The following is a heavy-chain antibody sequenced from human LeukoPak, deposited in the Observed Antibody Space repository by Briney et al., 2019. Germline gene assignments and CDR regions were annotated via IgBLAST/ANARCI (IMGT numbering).Heavy chain of an antibody. Sequence: ASVKVSCKASGYTFTGYYMHWVRQAPGQGLEWMGWINPNSGGTNYAQKFQGRVTMTRDTSISTAYMELSRLRSDDTAVYYCVRDLSVLSGQPDDYWDQGTLVTVSS. CDR2: INPNSGGT. D-gene: IGHD6-19*01. V-gene: IGHV1-2*02. CDR1: GYTFTGYY. CDR3: VRDLSVLSGQPDDY. J-gene: IGHJ4*02.